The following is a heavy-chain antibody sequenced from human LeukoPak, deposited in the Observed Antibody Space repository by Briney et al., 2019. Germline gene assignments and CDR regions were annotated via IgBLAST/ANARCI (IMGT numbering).Heavy chain of an antibody. J-gene: IGHJ6*02. CDR1: GFTFSSYA. V-gene: IGHV3-30*04. CDR2: ISYDGSNK. Sequence: PGGSLRLSCAASGFTFSSYAMHWVRQAPGKGLEWVAVISYDGSNKYYADSVKGRFTISRDNSKNTLYLQMNSLRAEDTAVYYCAKEVVVAATGILYYYYGMDVWGQGTTVTVSS. CDR3: AKEVVVAATGILYYYYGMDV. D-gene: IGHD2-15*01.